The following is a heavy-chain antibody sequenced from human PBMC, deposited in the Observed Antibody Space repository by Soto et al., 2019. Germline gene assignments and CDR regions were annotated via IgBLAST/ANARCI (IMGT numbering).Heavy chain of an antibody. CDR2: IWYDGSNK. CDR1: GFTFSSYG. Sequence: GGSLRLSCAASGFTFSSYGMHWVRQAPGKGLEWVAVIWYDGSNKYYADSVKGRFTISRDNSKNTLYLQMNSLRAEDTAVYYCARGQGISAVAGTGYYYYYMDVWGKGTTVTVSS. D-gene: IGHD6-19*01. V-gene: IGHV3-33*01. CDR3: ARGQGISAVAGTGYYYYYMDV. J-gene: IGHJ6*03.